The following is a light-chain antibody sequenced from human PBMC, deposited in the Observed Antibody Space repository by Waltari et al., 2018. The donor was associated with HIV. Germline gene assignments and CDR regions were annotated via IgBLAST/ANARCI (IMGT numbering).Light chain of an antibody. CDR2: QDT. V-gene: IGLV3-1*01. J-gene: IGLJ2*01. Sequence: SYELTQPPSVSVSPGQTAGITCSGVKLGDKFACWYQQKPGQSLVGWVNQDTRRPAGIPERFSGSNSGNTATLTISGTQAMDEADYYCQAGDSSTAVFGGGTKLTVL. CDR1: KLGDKF. CDR3: QAGDSSTAV.